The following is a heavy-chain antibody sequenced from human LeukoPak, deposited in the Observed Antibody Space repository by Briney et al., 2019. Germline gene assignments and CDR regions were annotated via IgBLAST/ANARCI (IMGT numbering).Heavy chain of an antibody. CDR3: ATHGPAVAGGFDP. CDR1: GGSITSNDYY. D-gene: IGHD6-19*01. V-gene: IGHV4-39*01. Sequence: TETLSLTCTVSGGSITSNDYYWGWIRQPPGKGLEWIGTIYYTGNTYYNPSLESRVTISVDTSKNQFSLKWNSVTAADTAVYYCATHGPAVAGGFDPWGRGALGSVSS. CDR2: IYYTGNT. J-gene: IGHJ5*02.